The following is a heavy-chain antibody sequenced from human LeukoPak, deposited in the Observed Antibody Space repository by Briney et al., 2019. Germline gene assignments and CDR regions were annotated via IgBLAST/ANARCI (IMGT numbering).Heavy chain of an antibody. CDR3: ARRLGFGEPLAFDI. CDR1: GYSFTSYW. J-gene: IGHJ3*02. V-gene: IGHV5-10-1*01. CDR2: IDPSDSYT. Sequence: GESLKISCKGSGYSFTSYWISWVRQMPRKGLEWMGKIDPSDSYTNYGPSFRGHVTISVDKSISTAYLQWSSLKASDTAMYYCARRLGFGEPLAFDIWGQGTLVTVSS. D-gene: IGHD3-10*01.